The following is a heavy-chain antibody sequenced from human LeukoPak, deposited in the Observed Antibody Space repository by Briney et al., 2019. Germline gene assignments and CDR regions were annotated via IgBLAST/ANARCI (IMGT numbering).Heavy chain of an antibody. CDR3: ARDGYGDYPIDY. J-gene: IGHJ4*02. V-gene: IGHV3-74*01. D-gene: IGHD4-17*01. Sequence: PGGSLRLSCAASGFTFSGYWMHWVRQAPGKGLVWVSRINSDGRSTRYADSVKGRFSISRDNAKNTLYLEINSLRAEDTALHYCARDGYGDYPIDYWGQGTLVTVSS. CDR2: INSDGRST. CDR1: GFTFSGYW.